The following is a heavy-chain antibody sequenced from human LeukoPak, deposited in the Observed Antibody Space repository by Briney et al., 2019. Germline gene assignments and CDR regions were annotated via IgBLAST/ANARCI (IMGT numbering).Heavy chain of an antibody. V-gene: IGHV1-8*01. D-gene: IGHD3-9*01. CDR1: GYTFTSYD. J-gene: IGHJ5*02. Sequence: GASVKVSCKASGYTFTSYDINWVRQATGQGLEWMGWMNPNSGNTGYAQKFQGRVTMTRNTSISTAYMELSSLRSEDTAVYYCARGLVQFYDILTGYYVGPSINWFDPWGQGTLVTVSS. CDR3: ARGLVQFYDILTGYYVGPSINWFDP. CDR2: MNPNSGNT.